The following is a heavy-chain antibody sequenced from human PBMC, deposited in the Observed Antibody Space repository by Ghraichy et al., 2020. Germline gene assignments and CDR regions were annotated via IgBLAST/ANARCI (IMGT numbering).Heavy chain of an antibody. CDR1: GGSFSGYY. D-gene: IGHD6-13*01. CDR3: ARPFIAAAGNGSPNNWFDP. CDR2: INHSGST. Sequence: GSLRLSCAVYGGSFSGYYWSWIRQPPGRGLEWIGEINHSGSTNYNPSLKSRVTISVDTSKNQFSLKLSSVTAADTAVYYCARPFIAAAGNGSPNNWFDPWGQGTLVTVSS. V-gene: IGHV4-34*01. J-gene: IGHJ5*02.